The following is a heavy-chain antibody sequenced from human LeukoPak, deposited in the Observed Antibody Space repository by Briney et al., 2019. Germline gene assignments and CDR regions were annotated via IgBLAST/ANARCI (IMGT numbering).Heavy chain of an antibody. J-gene: IGHJ4*02. V-gene: IGHV1-69*13. CDR3: ARVRYSSGWYSF. D-gene: IGHD6-19*01. CDR2: IIPIFGTA. Sequence: ASVKVSCKASGGTFSSYAISWVRQAPGQGLEWMGGIIPIFGTANYAQKFQGRVTITADESTSTAYMELSSPRSEDTAVYYCARVRYSSGWYSFWGQGTLVTVSS. CDR1: GGTFSSYA.